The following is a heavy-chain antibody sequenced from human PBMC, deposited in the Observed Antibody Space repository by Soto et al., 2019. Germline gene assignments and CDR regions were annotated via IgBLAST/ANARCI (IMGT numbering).Heavy chain of an antibody. CDR2: IYPGDSDT. CDR3: ARGVRYFDWQNWFDP. D-gene: IGHD3-9*01. CDR1: GYSFTSYW. V-gene: IGHV5-51*01. Sequence: GESLKISCKGSGYSFTSYWIGWVRQMPGKGLEWMGIIYPGDSDTRYSPSFQGQVTISADKSISTAYLQWSSLKASDTAMYYCARGVRYFDWQNWFDPWGQGTLVTVSS. J-gene: IGHJ5*02.